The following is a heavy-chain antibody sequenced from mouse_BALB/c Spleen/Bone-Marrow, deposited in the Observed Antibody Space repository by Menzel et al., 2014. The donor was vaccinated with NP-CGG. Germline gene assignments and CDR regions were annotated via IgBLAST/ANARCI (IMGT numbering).Heavy chain of an antibody. V-gene: IGHV1-20*02. J-gene: IGHJ1*01. CDR1: GYSFTGYF. D-gene: IGHD1-1*01. Sequence: LVESGPELVKPGASVKISCKASGYSFTGYFMNWVIQSHGKSLEWIGRINPYTGDSFYNQKFKGKATLTVDKSSSTAHMELRSLASEDSAVYYCARVTTDWYFDVWGAGTTVTVSS. CDR2: INPYTGDS. CDR3: ARVTTDWYFDV.